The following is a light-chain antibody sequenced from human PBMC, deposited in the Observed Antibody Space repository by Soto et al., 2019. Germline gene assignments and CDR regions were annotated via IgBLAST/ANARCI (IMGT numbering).Light chain of an antibody. J-gene: IGKJ1*01. Sequence: AIRMTQSPSSLSASTGDSVTITCRASQGISSYLAWYQQKPGKAPKLLIYAASTLQSGVPSRFSGSGSGTDFTLTISCLQSDDFATYYCQQYYSYPWTFGQGTKVEIK. CDR3: QQYYSYPWT. CDR1: QGISSY. V-gene: IGKV1-8*01. CDR2: AAS.